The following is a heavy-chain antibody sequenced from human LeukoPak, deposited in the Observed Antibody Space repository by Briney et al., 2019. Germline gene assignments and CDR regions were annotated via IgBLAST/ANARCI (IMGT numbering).Heavy chain of an antibody. CDR2: IPFSGNT. D-gene: IGHD3-9*01. J-gene: IGHJ5*02. Sequence: SETLSLTCTVSGDSISNYYWSWMRQSAGKGLEWIGRIPFSGNTDYNPSLKSRVSMSLDTSKNQFSLSLTSVTAADTAVYYCARLTNNWFDPWGQGTLVTVSS. CDR3: ARLTNNWFDP. V-gene: IGHV4-4*07. CDR1: GDSISNYY.